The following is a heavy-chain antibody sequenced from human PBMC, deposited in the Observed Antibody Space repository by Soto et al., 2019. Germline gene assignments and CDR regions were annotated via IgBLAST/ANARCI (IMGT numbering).Heavy chain of an antibody. Sequence: QVQLVESGGGLVKPGGSLRLSCVGSGFTFSDDYIMWIRQAPGKGLEWVSYISGTGSTTYYTDSVKGRFTISRDNAKNTLYLQMSTLGADDTAVYYCARRGSAYNWFDPWGQGTLVTVSS. CDR1: GFTFSDDY. CDR2: ISGTGSTT. D-gene: IGHD2-15*01. V-gene: IGHV3-11*01. J-gene: IGHJ5*02. CDR3: ARRGSAYNWFDP.